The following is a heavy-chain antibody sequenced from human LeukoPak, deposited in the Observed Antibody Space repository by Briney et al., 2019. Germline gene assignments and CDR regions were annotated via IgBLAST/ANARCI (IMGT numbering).Heavy chain of an antibody. V-gene: IGHV3-7*04. Sequence: GGSLRLSCVASGFTFSSYWMSWGRQAPGKGLEWVANIKQDGSEKYYVDSVKSRFTISRDNAKSSLSLQMYSLRAEDTAVYYCARGIHSDYWGQGSLVTVSS. CDR3: ARGIHSDY. J-gene: IGHJ4*02. CDR2: IKQDGSEK. CDR1: GFTFSSYW.